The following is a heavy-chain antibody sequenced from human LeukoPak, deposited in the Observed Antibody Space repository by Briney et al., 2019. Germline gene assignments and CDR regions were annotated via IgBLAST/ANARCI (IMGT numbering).Heavy chain of an antibody. CDR2: ISGSGGRT. CDR1: GFTFGTYA. Sequence: GGSLRLSCAASGFTFGTYAMSWVRQAPGKGLEWVSTISGSGGRTYYADSVKGRFTISRDKSKNTLYLQVNRLRAEDTAVYNCAKDYSGSYYALDYWGQGTLVTVSS. J-gene: IGHJ4*02. D-gene: IGHD1-26*01. V-gene: IGHV3-23*01. CDR3: AKDYSGSYYALDY.